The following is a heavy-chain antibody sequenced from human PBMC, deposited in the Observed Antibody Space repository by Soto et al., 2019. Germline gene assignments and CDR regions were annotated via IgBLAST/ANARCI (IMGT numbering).Heavy chain of an antibody. CDR2: ISSGSTYI. D-gene: IGHD6-25*01. Sequence: EVQLVESGGGLVKPGGSLRLSCAASGFTFRTYSMNWVRQAPGKGLEWVSAISSGSTYIFYADSVKGRFTISRDNAKNSLYLQMNSLRAEDTAVYYCTRDLGVTATGPSIDSWGQGTQVTVSS. CDR1: GFTFRTYS. CDR3: TRDLGVTATGPSIDS. J-gene: IGHJ4*02. V-gene: IGHV3-21*01.